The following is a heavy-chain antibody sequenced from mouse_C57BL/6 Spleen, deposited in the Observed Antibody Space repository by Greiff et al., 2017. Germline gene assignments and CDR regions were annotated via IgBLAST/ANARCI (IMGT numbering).Heavy chain of an antibody. V-gene: IGHV1-80*01. CDR2: IYPGDGDT. CDR3: ARITTVIYFDY. CDR1: GYAFSSYW. D-gene: IGHD1-1*01. J-gene: IGHJ2*01. Sequence: QVQLKQSGAELVKPGASVKISCKASGYAFSSYWMNWVKQRPGKGLEWIGQIYPGDGDTNYNGKFKGKATLTADKSSSTAYMQLSSLTSEDSAVYFCARITTVIYFDYWGQGTTLTVSS.